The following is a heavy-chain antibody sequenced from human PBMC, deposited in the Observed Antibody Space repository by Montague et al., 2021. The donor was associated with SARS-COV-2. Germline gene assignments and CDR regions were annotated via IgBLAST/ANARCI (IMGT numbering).Heavy chain of an antibody. CDR2: IYYSGST. V-gene: IGHV4-39*07. D-gene: IGHD4-17*01. CDR3: ARDYGDYGSGYYYGMDV. J-gene: IGHJ6*02. Sequence: SETLSLTCTVSGGSISSSSHYWAWTRQPPGKGLEWIGSIYYSGSTYYNPSLKSRVTISVDTSKNQFSLKLSSVTAADTAVYYCARDYGDYGSGYYYGMDVWGQGTTVTVSS. CDR1: GGSISSSSHY.